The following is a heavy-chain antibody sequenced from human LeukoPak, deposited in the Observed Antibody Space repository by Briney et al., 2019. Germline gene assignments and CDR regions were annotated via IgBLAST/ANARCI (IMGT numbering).Heavy chain of an antibody. V-gene: IGHV4-59*05. CDR3: ARLDSSGASGGYYYYYYYMDV. CDR1: GGSISSYY. CDR2: IYYSGST. Sequence: PSETLSLTCTVSGGSISSYYWSWIRQPPGKGLEWIGSIYYSGSTYYNPSLKSRVTISVDTSKNQFSLKLSSVTAADTAVYYCARLDSSGASGGYYYYYYYMDVWGKGTTVTVS. J-gene: IGHJ6*03. D-gene: IGHD3-22*01.